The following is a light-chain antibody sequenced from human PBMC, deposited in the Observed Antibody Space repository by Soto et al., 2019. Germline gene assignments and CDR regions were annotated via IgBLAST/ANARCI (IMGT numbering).Light chain of an antibody. V-gene: IGKV3-20*01. J-gene: IGKJ2*01. Sequence: EIVLTQSPGALSLSPGEGATLSCRASQSLSSSYVAWYQQKLGQPPRLLIYGASNRATGIPDRFSGSWSGTEFTLTISRLEPEDFAVYYCQQCGISPSYTFAQGTKVDIK. CDR2: GAS. CDR1: QSLSSSY. CDR3: QQCGISPSYT.